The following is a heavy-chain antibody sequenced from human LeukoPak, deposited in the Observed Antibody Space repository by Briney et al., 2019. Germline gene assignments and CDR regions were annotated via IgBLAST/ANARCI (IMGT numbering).Heavy chain of an antibody. J-gene: IGHJ4*02. CDR2: INMDGRST. CDR1: GFTFSSYW. V-gene: IGHV3-74*01. CDR3: AKAQG. Sequence: PGGSLRLSCAASGFTFSSYWMHWVRQAPGKGLMWVSRINMDGRSTDYADSVKGRFTISRDNSKNTLYLQMNSLRAEDTAVYYCAKAQGCGQGTLVTVSS.